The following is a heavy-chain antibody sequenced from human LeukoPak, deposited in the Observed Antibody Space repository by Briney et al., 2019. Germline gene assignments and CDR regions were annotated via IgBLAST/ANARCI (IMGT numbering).Heavy chain of an antibody. CDR3: VRGPASYYGDYEVY. CDR2: ISSSSSYI. D-gene: IGHD4-17*01. V-gene: IGHV3-21*01. CDR1: GFTFSSYW. J-gene: IGHJ4*02. Sequence: GGSLRLSCAASGFTFSSYWMNWVRQAPGKGLEWVSSISSSSSYIYYADSVKGRFTISRDNAKNSLYLQMNSLRAEDTAVYYCVRGPASYYGDYEVYWGQGTLVTVSS.